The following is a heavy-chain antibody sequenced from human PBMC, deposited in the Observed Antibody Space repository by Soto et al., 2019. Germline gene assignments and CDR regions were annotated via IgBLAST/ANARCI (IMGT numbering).Heavy chain of an antibody. CDR3: ARGGHGSGRPLDY. J-gene: IGHJ4*02. CDR2: INHSGST. D-gene: IGHD3-10*01. V-gene: IGHV4-34*01. Sequence: QVQLQQWGAGLLKPSETLSLTCAVYGGSFSGYYWSWIRQPPGKGLEWMGEINHSGSTNYNPSLKSRVTISVDTSRNQFSLKQSSVTAAGTAVYYCARGGHGSGRPLDYWGQGTLVTGFS. CDR1: GGSFSGYY.